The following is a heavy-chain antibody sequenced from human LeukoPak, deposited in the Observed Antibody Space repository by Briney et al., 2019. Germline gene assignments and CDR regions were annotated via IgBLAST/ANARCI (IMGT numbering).Heavy chain of an antibody. Sequence: GGSLRLSCAASGFDFSTYSIDWVRQAPGKGLEWVSYISSSSSNIYHADSVKGRFTISRDNAKNPLHLQMNSLRAEDTAVYYCARVGRSGWTVDYWGQGTLVTVSS. CDR3: ARVGRSGWTVDY. CDR1: GFDFSTYS. D-gene: IGHD6-19*01. CDR2: ISSSSSNI. J-gene: IGHJ4*02. V-gene: IGHV3-48*04.